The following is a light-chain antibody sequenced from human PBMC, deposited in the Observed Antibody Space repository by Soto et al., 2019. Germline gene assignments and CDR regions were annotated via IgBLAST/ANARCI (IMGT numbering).Light chain of an antibody. V-gene: IGKV1-39*01. Sequence: DIQRTQSPSSISASVGDRVTITCRTSQTINNFLSWFQQKPGKAPKLLIFAASILQTGVPSRFSGGGSGTDFTLTISSLRPEDNGTYFCQQSYITPLPFGGRANVAI. J-gene: IGKJ4*01. CDR3: QQSYITPLP. CDR1: QTINNF. CDR2: AAS.